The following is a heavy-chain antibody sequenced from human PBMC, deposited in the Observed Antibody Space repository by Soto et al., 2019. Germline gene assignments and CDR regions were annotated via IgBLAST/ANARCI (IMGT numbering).Heavy chain of an antibody. J-gene: IGHJ4*02. CDR3: ARGIRINYYDSSGYPDY. V-gene: IGHV3-30-3*01. CDR2: ISYDGSNK. Sequence: QVQLVESGGGVVQPGRSLRLSCAASGFTFNSYAMHWVRQAPGKGLEWVAVISYDGSNKYYADSVKGRFTISRDNSKNTLYLQMNSLRPGDTAVYYSARGIRINYYDSSGYPDYWGQGTLVTVSS. D-gene: IGHD3-22*01. CDR1: GFTFNSYA.